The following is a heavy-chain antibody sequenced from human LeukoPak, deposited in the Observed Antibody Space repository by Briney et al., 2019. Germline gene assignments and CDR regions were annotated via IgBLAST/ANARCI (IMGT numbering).Heavy chain of an antibody. Sequence: EASVTVSCKASGYTFTSYGVSWVRQAPGQGLEWMGWISAYNGNTNYAQKLQGRVTMTTDTSTSTAYMELRSLRSDDTAVYYCARGTSHPWYFDYWGQGTLATVSS. CDR3: ARGTSHPWYFDY. CDR2: ISAYNGNT. CDR1: GYTFTSYG. D-gene: IGHD1-14*01. V-gene: IGHV1-18*01. J-gene: IGHJ4*02.